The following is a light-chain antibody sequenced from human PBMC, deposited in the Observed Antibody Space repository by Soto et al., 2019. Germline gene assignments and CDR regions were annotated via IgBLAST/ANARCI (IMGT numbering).Light chain of an antibody. CDR2: DVS. V-gene: IGKV3-11*01. CDR3: HHRTNWL. Sequence: VLTQSPATLSLSPGARATLSCRASQSTSRFLGWYQQKPGQAPRLLIYDVSNRASGIPARFIATGSGTDLTLTISSLEPGDSAVDYCHHRTNWLFGPGTKVDIK. J-gene: IGKJ3*01. CDR1: QSTSRF.